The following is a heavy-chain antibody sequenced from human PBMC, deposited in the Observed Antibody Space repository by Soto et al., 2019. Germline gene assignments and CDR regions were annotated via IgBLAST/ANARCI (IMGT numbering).Heavy chain of an antibody. CDR2: IYSGGST. V-gene: IGHV3-53*02. J-gene: IGHJ5*02. CDR3: ARVGVGYSGSYYEIHNWFDP. Sequence: EVQLVETGGGLIQPGGSLRLSCAASGFTVSSNYMSWVRQAPGKGLEWVSVIYSGGSTYYADSVKGRFNISRDNSKNTLYLQMNSLRAEDTAVYYCARVGVGYSGSYYEIHNWFDPWGQGTLVTVSS. D-gene: IGHD1-26*01. CDR1: GFTVSSNY.